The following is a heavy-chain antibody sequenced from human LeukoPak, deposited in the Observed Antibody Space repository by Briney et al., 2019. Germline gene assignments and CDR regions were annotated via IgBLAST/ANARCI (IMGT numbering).Heavy chain of an antibody. J-gene: IGHJ6*03. CDR2: ITGSAGST. V-gene: IGHV3-23*01. Sequence: GGSLRLSCEASGFTFDTYAMSWVRQAPGKGLEWVSAITGSAGSTYYADSVKGRFTISRDNSKNTLYLQMNSLRAEDTAVYYCAKELSQLDYYYMDVWGKGTTVTVSS. CDR1: GFTFDTYA. D-gene: IGHD6-13*01. CDR3: AKELSQLDYYYMDV.